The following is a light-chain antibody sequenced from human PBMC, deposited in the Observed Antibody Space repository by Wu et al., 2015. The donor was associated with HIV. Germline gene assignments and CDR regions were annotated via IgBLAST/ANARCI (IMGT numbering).Light chain of an antibody. V-gene: IGKV1-9*01. Sequence: ASIGDRVNITCRASQDIFTYLAWYQQTPGKAPRVLIYDASTLQSGVSSRFSGSGSGADFTLTISGLQREDFAIYLCQQLNSFPLTFGQGSRLEI. CDR3: QQLNSFPLT. CDR2: DAS. CDR1: QDIFTY. J-gene: IGKJ5*01.